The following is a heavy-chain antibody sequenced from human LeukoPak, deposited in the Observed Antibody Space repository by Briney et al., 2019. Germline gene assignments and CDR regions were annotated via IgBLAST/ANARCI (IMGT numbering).Heavy chain of an antibody. Sequence: SETLSLTCTVSGGSISSYYWSWIRQPPGKGLEWIGFIYYSGSTNYNPFLKSRVTIAVDTSKNQFSLKLSSVTAADTAVYYCVRGKSYGSYWGQGTLVTVSS. CDR3: VRGKSYGSY. CDR2: IYYSGST. D-gene: IGHD3-16*02. V-gene: IGHV4-59*01. J-gene: IGHJ4*02. CDR1: GGSISSYY.